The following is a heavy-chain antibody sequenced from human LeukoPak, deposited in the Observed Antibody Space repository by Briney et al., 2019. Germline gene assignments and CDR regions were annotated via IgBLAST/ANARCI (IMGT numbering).Heavy chain of an antibody. Sequence: SETLSLTCTVSGGSINSSSYYWGWIRQPPGKGLEWIGSIYYSGSTYYNPSLKSRVTISVDTSKNQFSLRLSSVTAADTAVYYCARDVPGDDIPSWGQGTTVSVSS. J-gene: IGHJ6*02. CDR2: IYYSGST. CDR3: ARDVPGDDIPS. D-gene: IGHD3-9*01. CDR1: GGSINSSSYY. V-gene: IGHV4-39*07.